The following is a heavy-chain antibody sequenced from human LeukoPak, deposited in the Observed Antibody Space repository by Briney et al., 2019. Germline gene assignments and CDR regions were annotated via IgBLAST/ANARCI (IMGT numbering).Heavy chain of an antibody. V-gene: IGHV4-34*01. CDR3: ARGRGTTVTYYYYYMDV. Sequence: PSETLSLTCAVYGGSFSGYYWSWIRQPPGKGPEWIGEINHSGSTNYNPSLKSRVTISVDTSKNQFSLKLSSVTAADTAVYYCARGRGTTVTYYYYYMDVWGKGTTVTVSS. CDR2: INHSGST. D-gene: IGHD4-17*01. J-gene: IGHJ6*03. CDR1: GGSFSGYY.